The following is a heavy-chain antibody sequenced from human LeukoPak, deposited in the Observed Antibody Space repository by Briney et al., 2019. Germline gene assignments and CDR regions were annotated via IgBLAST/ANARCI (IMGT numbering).Heavy chain of an antibody. V-gene: IGHV1-69*01. J-gene: IGHJ5*02. Sequence: SVKVSCKASGGTFSSYAISWVRQAPGQGLEWMGGIIPIFGTANYAQKFQGRVTITADESTSTAYMELSSLRSEDTAVYYCAREETGTGGNWFDPWGQGTLDTVSS. CDR2: IIPIFGTA. CDR1: GGTFSSYA. CDR3: AREETGTGGNWFDP. D-gene: IGHD1/OR15-1a*01.